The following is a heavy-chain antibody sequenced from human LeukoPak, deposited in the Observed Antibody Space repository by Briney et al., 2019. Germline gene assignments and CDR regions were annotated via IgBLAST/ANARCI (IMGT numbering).Heavy chain of an antibody. D-gene: IGHD3-22*01. CDR1: GYSFTSYW. CDR2: IYPGDSDT. J-gene: IGHJ1*01. V-gene: IGHV5-51*01. CDR3: ATGGGYYDNGGFYYGYLHY. Sequence: GESLKISCKGSGYSFTSYWIGWVRQMPGKGLEWMGFIYPGDSDTRYSPSFQGHVTISGDKSTSTAYLQWSSLKASDTAMYFCATGGGYYDNGGFYYGYLHYWGQGTQVTVSS.